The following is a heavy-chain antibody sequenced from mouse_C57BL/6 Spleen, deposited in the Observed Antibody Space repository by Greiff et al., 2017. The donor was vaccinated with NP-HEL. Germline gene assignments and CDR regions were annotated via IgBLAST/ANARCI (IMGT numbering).Heavy chain of an antibody. J-gene: IGHJ4*01. Sequence: DVQLQESGPGLVKPSQSLSLTCSVTGYSITSGYYWNWIRQLPGNQLEWMGYISYDGSTNYNPSLKNRISFTRDTSKNQLFLKLNSVTTEDAATYYCARELLSSYAMDYWGQGTSVTVSA. V-gene: IGHV3-6*01. CDR3: ARELLSSYAMDY. CDR2: ISYDGST. CDR1: GYSITSGYY. D-gene: IGHD2-1*01.